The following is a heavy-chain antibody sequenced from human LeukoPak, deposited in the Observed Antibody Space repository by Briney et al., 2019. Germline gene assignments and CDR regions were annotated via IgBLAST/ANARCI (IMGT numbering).Heavy chain of an antibody. CDR3: ARAQSFYYYGMDA. Sequence: KPGGSLRLSCAASGFTFSSYEMNWVRQAPGKGLEWVSYISSSGSTIYYADSVKGRFTISRDNAKNSLYLQMNSLRAEDTAVYYCARAQSFYYYGMDAWGQGTTVTVSS. CDR1: GFTFSSYE. V-gene: IGHV3-48*03. D-gene: IGHD4-11*01. J-gene: IGHJ6*02. CDR2: ISSSGSTI.